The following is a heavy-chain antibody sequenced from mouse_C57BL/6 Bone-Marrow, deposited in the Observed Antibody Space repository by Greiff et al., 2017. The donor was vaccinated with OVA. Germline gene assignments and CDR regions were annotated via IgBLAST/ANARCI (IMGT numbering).Heavy chain of an antibody. CDR3: ARFIPYWYFDV. V-gene: IGHV5-16*01. D-gene: IGHD1-1*01. CDR1: GFTFSDYY. J-gene: IGHJ1*03. Sequence: EVQRVESEGGLVQPGSSMKLSCTASGFTFSDYYMAWVRQVPEKGLEWVANINYDGSSTYYLDSLKSRFIISRDNAKNILYLQMSSLKSEDTATYYCARFIPYWYFDVWGTGTTVTVSS. CDR2: INYDGSST.